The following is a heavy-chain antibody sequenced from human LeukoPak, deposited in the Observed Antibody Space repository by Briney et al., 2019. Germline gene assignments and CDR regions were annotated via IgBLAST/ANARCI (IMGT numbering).Heavy chain of an antibody. D-gene: IGHD2-8*01. CDR3: AKDGGRVLMVYALPGTDV. CDR2: ISGSGGST. J-gene: IGHJ6*04. V-gene: IGHV3-23*01. Sequence: PGGSLRLSCAASGFTFSSYAMSWVRQAPGKGLEWVSAISGSGGSTYYADSVKGRFTISRDNSKNTLYLQMNSLRAEDTAVYYCAKDGGRVLMVYALPGTDVWGKGTTVTVSS. CDR1: GFTFSSYA.